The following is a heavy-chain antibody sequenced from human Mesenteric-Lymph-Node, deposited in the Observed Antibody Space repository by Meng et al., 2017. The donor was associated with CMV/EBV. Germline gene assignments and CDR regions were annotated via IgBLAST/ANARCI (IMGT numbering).Heavy chain of an antibody. J-gene: IGHJ4*02. CDR2: IYSCGGT. D-gene: IGHD3-22*01. CDR3: ASSLIRSGYYLNPLGIDY. Sequence: GESLKISCAASGFTVSSNYMSWVRQAPGKGLEWVSVIYSCGGTYYADSVKGRFTISRDNAKNSLYLQMNSLRAEDTAVYYCASSLIRSGYYLNPLGIDYWGQGTLVTVSS. CDR1: GFTVSSNY. V-gene: IGHV3-66*03.